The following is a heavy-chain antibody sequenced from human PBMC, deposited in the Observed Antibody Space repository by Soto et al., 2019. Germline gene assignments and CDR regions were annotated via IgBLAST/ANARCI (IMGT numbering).Heavy chain of an antibody. D-gene: IGHD6-13*01. CDR1: GFTFSSYA. Sequence: GGSLRLSCAASGFTFSSYAMSWVRQAPGKGLEWVSAISGSGGSTYYADSVKGRFTISRDNSKKTLYLQMNSLRAEDTAVYYCAKDRFVGYIAAAGTFDYWGQGTLVTVSS. V-gene: IGHV3-23*01. CDR3: AKDRFVGYIAAAGTFDY. J-gene: IGHJ4*02. CDR2: ISGSGGST.